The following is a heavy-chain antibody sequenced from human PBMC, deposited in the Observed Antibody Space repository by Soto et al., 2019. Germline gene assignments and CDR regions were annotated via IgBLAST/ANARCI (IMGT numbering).Heavy chain of an antibody. V-gene: IGHV1-2*02. CDR1: GFAFTCYY. Sequence: KVSCKAAGFAFTCYYSHWARQAPGQGLEWMGWISPNSGATKYAQKFQGRVILTRDESISTAYMELSRLRSDDTAVYYCARGESSYGQYFFDYWRQGTLVTVSS. CDR3: ARGESSYGQYFFDY. J-gene: IGHJ4*02. D-gene: IGHD5-18*01. CDR2: ISPNSGAT.